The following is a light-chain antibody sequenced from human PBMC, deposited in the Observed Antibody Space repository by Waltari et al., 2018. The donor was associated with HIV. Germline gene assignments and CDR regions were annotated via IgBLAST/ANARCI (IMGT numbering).Light chain of an antibody. V-gene: IGLV2-14*01. CDR3: SSNTDTSTAL. CDR1: SCNSGGYTY. J-gene: IGLJ2*01. Sequence: QSALTQPASVSGSPGQSLTISCVASSCNSGGYTYVSWYQQHPGKAPKVIIYEVNNRPSGVSLRLSCSKSCHTASLTISGLQIEDEADYYCSSNTDTSTALFGGGTKLSVL. CDR2: EVN.